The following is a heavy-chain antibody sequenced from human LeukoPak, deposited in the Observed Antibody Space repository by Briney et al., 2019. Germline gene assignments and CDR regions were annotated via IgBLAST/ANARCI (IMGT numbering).Heavy chain of an antibody. CDR1: GGSISSYY. CDR3: ARAPTIFGLYYYMDV. CDR2: IYYSGST. J-gene: IGHJ6*03. V-gene: IGHV4-59*01. Sequence: SETLSLTCTVSGGSISSYYWSWIRQPPGKGLEWIGYIYYSGSTNYNPSLKSRVTISVDTSKNQFSLKLSSVTAADTAVYYCARAPTIFGLYYYMDVWGKGTTVTVSS. D-gene: IGHD3-3*01.